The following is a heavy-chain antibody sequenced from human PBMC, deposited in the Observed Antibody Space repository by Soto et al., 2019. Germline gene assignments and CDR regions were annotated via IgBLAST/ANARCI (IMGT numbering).Heavy chain of an antibody. J-gene: IGHJ4*02. V-gene: IGHV3-33*01. Sequence: QVQLVDSGGGVVQPGRSLRLSCAASGFIFSSYGMHWVRQAPGKGLEWVAGIWFDGSNKYYADSVKGRFTISRDNSRNTQYLQMNGLRAEDTAVYYCARDAKSVETTGGFDYWGQGTLVTVSS. CDR1: GFIFSSYG. D-gene: IGHD1-26*01. CDR3: ARDAKSVETTGGFDY. CDR2: IWFDGSNK.